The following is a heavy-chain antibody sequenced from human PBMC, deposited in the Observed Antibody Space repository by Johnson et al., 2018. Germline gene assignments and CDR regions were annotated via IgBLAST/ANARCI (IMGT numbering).Heavy chain of an antibody. CDR2: ISSNGGST. CDR1: GFTFSSYA. Sequence: QVQLVESGGGVVQPGGSLRLSCAASGFTFSSYAMHWVRQAPGKGLEYVSAISSNGGSTYYAASVKGRFTISRDNSKNPLYLQMNSLRAEDTAVYYCARDRNYYDSSPDAFDIWGQGTMVTVSS. J-gene: IGHJ3*02. V-gene: IGHV3-64*04. CDR3: ARDRNYYDSSPDAFDI. D-gene: IGHD3-22*01.